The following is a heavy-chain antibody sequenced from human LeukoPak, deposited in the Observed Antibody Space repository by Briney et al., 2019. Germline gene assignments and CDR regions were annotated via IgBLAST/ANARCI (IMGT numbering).Heavy chain of an antibody. CDR3: TRHWELGIKY. CDR2: IRSKANSYAT. D-gene: IGHD7-27*01. Sequence: GSLRLSCAASGFTFSGSAMHWVRQASGKGLEWVGRIRSKANSYATAYAASVKGRFTISRDDSKNTAYLQMNSLKTEDTAVYYRTRHWELGIKYWGQGTLVTVSS. CDR1: GFTFSGSA. J-gene: IGHJ4*02. V-gene: IGHV3-73*01.